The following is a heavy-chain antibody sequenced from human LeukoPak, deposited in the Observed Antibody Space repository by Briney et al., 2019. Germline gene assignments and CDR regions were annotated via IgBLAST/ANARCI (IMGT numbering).Heavy chain of an antibody. CDR3: ASSKYYYDSSGYYSNWFNP. V-gene: IGHV4-34*01. CDR2: INHSGST. CDR1: GGSFSGYY. D-gene: IGHD3-22*01. J-gene: IGHJ5*02. Sequence: SETLSLTCAVYGGSFSGYYWSWIRQPPGKGLEWIGEINHSGSTNYNPSLKSRVTISVDTSKNQFSLKLSSVTAADTAVYYCASSKYYYDSSGYYSNWFNPWGQGTLVTVSS.